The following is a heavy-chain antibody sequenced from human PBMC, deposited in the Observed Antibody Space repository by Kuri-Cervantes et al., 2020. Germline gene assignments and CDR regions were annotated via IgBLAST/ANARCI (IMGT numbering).Heavy chain of an antibody. CDR1: GFTFSDYY. Sequence: GGSLRLSCAASGFTFSDYYMNWVRQAPGKGLEWVSSISSSSTIYYADSVKGRFTISRDNAKNSLYLQMNSLRAEDTAVYYCAKRGSESYYYYYYMDVWGKGTTVTVSS. D-gene: IGHD3-10*01. V-gene: IGHV3-69-1*01. J-gene: IGHJ6*03. CDR2: ISSSSTI. CDR3: AKRGSESYYYYYYMDV.